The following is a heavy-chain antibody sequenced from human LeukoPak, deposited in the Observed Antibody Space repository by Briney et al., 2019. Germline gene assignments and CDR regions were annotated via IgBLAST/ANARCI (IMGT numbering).Heavy chain of an antibody. V-gene: IGHV3-74*01. CDR3: ARDWYFDL. CDR1: GFTLSSNW. J-gene: IGHJ2*01. CDR2: IYSDGSRT. Sequence: TGGSLRLSCAGSGFTLSSNWMHWVRQGPGKGLVWVSRIYSDGSRTNYADSVKGRFTISGDNAKNTLYLQMNSLRAEDTAVYYCARDWYFDLWGRGTLVTVSS.